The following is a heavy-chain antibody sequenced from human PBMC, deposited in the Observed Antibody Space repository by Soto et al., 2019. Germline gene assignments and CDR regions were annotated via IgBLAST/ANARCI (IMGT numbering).Heavy chain of an antibody. CDR2: INNSVST. CDR3: ARGVFWSGYSPFDY. CDR1: GGSFSGYY. Sequence: QGQLQQWGAGLLKPSETLSLTCAVDGGSFSGYYWSWIRQPPGKGLEWIGEINNSVSTNDNPSLKIRVTISVDTSKNQFCLKLRSVTAADTAVYYCARGVFWSGYSPFDYCGQGTLVTGSS. V-gene: IGHV4-34*01. J-gene: IGHJ4*02. D-gene: IGHD3-3*01.